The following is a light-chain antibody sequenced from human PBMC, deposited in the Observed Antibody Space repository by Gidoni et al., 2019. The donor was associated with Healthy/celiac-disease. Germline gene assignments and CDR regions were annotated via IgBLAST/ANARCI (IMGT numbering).Light chain of an antibody. V-gene: IGLV2-14*03. Sequence: QSALTQPASVSGSPGQSITSSCTGTSSYVGGYNDVSWYQKHPGKAPKLMIYDVSNRPSGVSNRFSGSKSGNTASLTISGLQAEDEADYYCSSYTSSSPPVFGTGTKVTVL. J-gene: IGLJ1*01. CDR3: SSYTSSSPPV. CDR1: SSYVGGYND. CDR2: DVS.